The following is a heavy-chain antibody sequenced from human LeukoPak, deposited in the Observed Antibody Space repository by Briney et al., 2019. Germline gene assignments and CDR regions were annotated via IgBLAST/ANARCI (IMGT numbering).Heavy chain of an antibody. V-gene: IGHV1-18*01. CDR3: ARDVLHRIHYDSSAYYPGSSY. Sequence: ASVNVSCKASGYTFTSYGISWVRQAPGQGLEWMGWISAYNGNTNYAQKLQGRVTMTTDTSTSTAYMELRSLRSDDTAVYYCARDVLHRIHYDSSAYYPGSSYWGQGTLVTVSS. CDR1: GYTFTSYG. CDR2: ISAYNGNT. D-gene: IGHD3-22*01. J-gene: IGHJ4*02.